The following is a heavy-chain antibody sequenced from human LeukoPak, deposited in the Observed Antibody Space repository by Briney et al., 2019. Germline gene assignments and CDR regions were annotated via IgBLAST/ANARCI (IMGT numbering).Heavy chain of an antibody. V-gene: IGHV4-39*01. CDR2: ISYSGST. CDR1: VGSLTSSNSF. D-gene: IGHD6-19*01. CDR3: ARQGYSSGWTGHFDY. J-gene: IGHJ4*02. Sequence: SETLSLTCIVSVGSLTSSNSFWGWIRQPPGQGLEWIGTISYSGSTYYNPSVKSRVTISVDTSTGHFSLKLSSVTAADTAVCFCARQGYSSGWTGHFDYWGQGTLVTVSS.